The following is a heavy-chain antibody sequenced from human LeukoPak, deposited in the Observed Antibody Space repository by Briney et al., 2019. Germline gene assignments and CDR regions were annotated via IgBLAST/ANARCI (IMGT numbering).Heavy chain of an antibody. CDR3: ARDQYSCGRRDYYYYMDV. V-gene: IGHV4-61*02. D-gene: IGHD5-18*01. Sequence: SETLSLTCTVSGGSISSGSYYWSWIRQPAGKGLEWIGRIYTSGSTNYNPSLKSRVTISVDTFKNQFSLKLSSVTAADTAVYYCARDQYSCGRRDYYYYMDVWGKGTTVTVSS. CDR1: GGSISSGSYY. J-gene: IGHJ6*03. CDR2: IYTSGST.